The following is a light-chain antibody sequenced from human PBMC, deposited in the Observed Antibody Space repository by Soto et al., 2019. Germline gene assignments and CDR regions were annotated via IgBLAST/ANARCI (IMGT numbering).Light chain of an antibody. J-gene: IGKJ1*01. CDR3: HQYNTWHPNMA. V-gene: IGKV3-15*01. Sequence: VVTQSPATLSVFPGETATLSCRASQSVSSELAWYQQRPGQAPRRLIYGASTRATGIPARFRGSGSGTEFRLTISGRQSAEFASCEWHQYNTWHPNMAFGRGTKVEIK. CDR1: QSVSSE. CDR2: GAS.